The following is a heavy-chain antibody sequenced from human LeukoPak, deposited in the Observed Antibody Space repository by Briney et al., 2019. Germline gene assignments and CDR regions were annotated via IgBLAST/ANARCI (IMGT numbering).Heavy chain of an antibody. CDR2: IYYSGST. V-gene: IGHV4-59*01. J-gene: IGHJ4*02. Sequence: SETLSLTCTVSGGSISSYYWSWLRQPPGKGLEWIGYIYYSGSTNYNPSLKSRVTISVDTSKNQFSLKLSSVTAADTAVYYCARARDCFDYWGQGTLVTVSS. CDR3: ARARDCFDY. CDR1: GGSISSYY.